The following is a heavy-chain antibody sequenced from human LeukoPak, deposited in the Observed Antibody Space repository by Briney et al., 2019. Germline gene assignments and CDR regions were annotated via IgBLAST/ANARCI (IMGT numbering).Heavy chain of an antibody. CDR1: GGSISSNNW. CDR2: IYYSGST. J-gene: IGHJ4*02. CDR3: ARQNRRGYSSPY. Sequence: SETLSLTCAASGGSISSNNWWSWVRQTPGKGLEWIGSIYYSGSTYYNPSLKSRVTISVDTSKNQFSLKLSSVTAADTAVYYCARQNRRGYSSPYWGQGTLVTVSS. D-gene: IGHD6-19*01. V-gene: IGHV4-39*01.